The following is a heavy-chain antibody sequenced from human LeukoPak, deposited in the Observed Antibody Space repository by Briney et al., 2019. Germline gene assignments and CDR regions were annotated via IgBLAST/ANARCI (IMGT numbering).Heavy chain of an antibody. CDR2: IYSGGST. Sequence: GGSLRLSCAASGFTVSSNYMSWVRQAPGKGLEWVSVIYSGGSTYYADSVKGRFTISRDNSKNTLYLQMNSLRAEDTAVYYCAGPAWGYSSRYYMDVWGKGTTVTVSS. V-gene: IGHV3-66*01. CDR1: GFTVSSNY. J-gene: IGHJ6*03. D-gene: IGHD6-13*01. CDR3: AGPAWGYSSRYYMDV.